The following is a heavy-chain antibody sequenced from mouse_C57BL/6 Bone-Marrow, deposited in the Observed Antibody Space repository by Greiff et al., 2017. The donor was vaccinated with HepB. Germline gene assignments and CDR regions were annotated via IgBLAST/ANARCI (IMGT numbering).Heavy chain of an antibody. CDR2: ISNLAYSI. CDR3: AKVYDGYFYFDY. D-gene: IGHD2-3*01. Sequence: EVKLVESGGGLVQPGGSLKLSCAASGFTFSDYGMAWVRQAPRKGPEWVAFISNLAYSIYYADTVTGRFTISRENAKNTLYLEMSSLRSEDTAMYYCAKVYDGYFYFDYWGQGTTLTVSS. CDR1: GFTFSDYG. J-gene: IGHJ2*01. V-gene: IGHV5-15*01.